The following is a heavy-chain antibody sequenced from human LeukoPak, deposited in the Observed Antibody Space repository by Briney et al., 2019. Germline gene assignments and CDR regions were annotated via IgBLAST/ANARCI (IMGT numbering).Heavy chain of an antibody. J-gene: IGHJ6*02. CDR3: ARDSYGDYVRGYYYGMDV. Sequence: ASVKVSCKASGFIFTKYGMDWVRQAPGQGLEWMGWISAYNGNTNYAQKLQGRVTMTTDTSTSTAYMELRSLRSDDTAVYYCARDSYGDYVRGYYYGMDVWGQGTTVTVSS. V-gene: IGHV1-18*01. D-gene: IGHD4-17*01. CDR2: ISAYNGNT. CDR1: GFIFTKYG.